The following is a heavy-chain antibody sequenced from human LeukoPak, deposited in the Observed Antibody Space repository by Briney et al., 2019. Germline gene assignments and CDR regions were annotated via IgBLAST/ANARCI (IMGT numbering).Heavy chain of an antibody. V-gene: IGHV3-30*04. Sequence: GGSLRLSCAASGFTFSSYAMHWVRQAPGKGLEWVAVISYDGSNNYYADSVKGRFTISRDNSKNTLYLQMNSLRAEDTAVYYCAREILATNYWGQGTLVTVSS. CDR3: AREILATNY. J-gene: IGHJ4*02. CDR2: ISYDGSNN. D-gene: IGHD3-3*01. CDR1: GFTFSSYA.